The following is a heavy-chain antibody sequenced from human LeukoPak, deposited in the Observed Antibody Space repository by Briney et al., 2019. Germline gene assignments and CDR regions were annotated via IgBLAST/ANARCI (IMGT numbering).Heavy chain of an antibody. CDR2: IYHSGST. Sequence: SETLSLTCTVSGGSVSSSSYYWGWIRQPPGKGLEWIVSIYHSGSTYYNPSLVSRVTISVDTSKNQFSLNLRSVTAADTAVYYCARREYKYGYFDFWGQGTLVTVSS. CDR3: ARREYKYGYFDF. D-gene: IGHD5-18*01. V-gene: IGHV4-39*01. J-gene: IGHJ4*02. CDR1: GGSVSSSSYY.